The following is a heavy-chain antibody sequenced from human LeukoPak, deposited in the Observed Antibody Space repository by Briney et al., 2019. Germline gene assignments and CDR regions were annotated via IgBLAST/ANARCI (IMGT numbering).Heavy chain of an antibody. CDR3: ARGRGLGVVSPYFDY. J-gene: IGHJ4*02. Sequence: GGSLRLSCVVSGFSVSNNYIIWVRQAPGNGLERVSIIYGDGRTSHSASVRGRFTISRDNSKNIVSLQMNNLRAEDTAVYYCARGRGLGVVSPYFDYWGQGTLVTVSS. V-gene: IGHV3-53*01. CDR1: GFSVSNNY. CDR2: IYGDGRT. D-gene: IGHD3-3*01.